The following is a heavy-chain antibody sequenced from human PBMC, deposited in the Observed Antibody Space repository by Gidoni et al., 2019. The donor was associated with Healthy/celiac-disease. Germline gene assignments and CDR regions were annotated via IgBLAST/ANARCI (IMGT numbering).Heavy chain of an antibody. CDR1: GFHFSSYS. CDR2: ISSSSSYI. J-gene: IGHJ3*02. V-gene: IGHV3-21*01. D-gene: IGHD3-22*01. CDR3: ARDSYDSSGYYAFDI. Sequence: EVQLVESGGGLVKPGGSLRLSCAASGFHFSSYSMNWVRQAPGKGLEWVSSISSSSSYIYYADSGKGRFTISRDNAKNSLYLQMNSLRAEDTAVYYCARDSYDSSGYYAFDIWGQGTMVTVSS.